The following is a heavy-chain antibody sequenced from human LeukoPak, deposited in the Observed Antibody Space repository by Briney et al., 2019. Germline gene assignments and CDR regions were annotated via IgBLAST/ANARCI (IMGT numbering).Heavy chain of an antibody. D-gene: IGHD4-17*01. Sequence: ASVKVSCKASGYTFTSYDIKWVRQATGQGLEWMGWMNPNSGNTGYAQKFQGRVTMTRNTSISTAYMELSSLTSEDTAVYYCARGEHDYGDYVAANWFDPWGQGTLVTVSS. CDR3: ARGEHDYGDYVAANWFDP. CDR2: MNPNSGNT. V-gene: IGHV1-8*01. J-gene: IGHJ5*02. CDR1: GYTFTSYD.